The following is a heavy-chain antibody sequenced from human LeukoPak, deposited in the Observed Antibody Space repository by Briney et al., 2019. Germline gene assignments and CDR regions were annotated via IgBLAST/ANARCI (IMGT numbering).Heavy chain of an antibody. Sequence: GGSLRLSCAASGFTFSSYSMIWVRQAPGKGLEWISYIRSSSSNIYYADSVKGRFTISRDNAKNSLYLQMNSLRAEDTAVYYCARDSATKVRGPVIGSTDFWGQGTLVTVSS. D-gene: IGHD3-10*01. CDR2: IRSSSSNI. J-gene: IGHJ4*02. CDR1: GFTFSSYS. V-gene: IGHV3-48*04. CDR3: ARDSATKVRGPVIGSTDF.